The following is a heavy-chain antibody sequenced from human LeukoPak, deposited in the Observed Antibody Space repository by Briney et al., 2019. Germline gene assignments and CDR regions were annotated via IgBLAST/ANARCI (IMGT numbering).Heavy chain of an antibody. CDR3: ARILAAADTAYYFDY. CDR2: IYYSGYT. CDR1: GGSISSYY. D-gene: IGHD6-13*01. J-gene: IGHJ4*02. Sequence: SETLSLTCTVSGGSISSYYWSWIRQPPGKGLEWIGYIYYSGYTYYNPSLKSRVTVSVDTSKNQFSLRLNSVTATDTAVYYCARILAAADTAYYFDYWGQGTLVTVSS. V-gene: IGHV4-59*04.